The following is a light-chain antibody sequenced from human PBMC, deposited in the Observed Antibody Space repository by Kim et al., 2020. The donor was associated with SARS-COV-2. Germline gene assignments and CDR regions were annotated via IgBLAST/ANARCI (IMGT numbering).Light chain of an antibody. V-gene: IGLV3-1*01. Sequence: SYELTQPPSVSASPGQAASITCSGDKLGNKYASWYQQKPGQSPVLVIYQDEKRPSGIPERFSGSNSGNSATLTISGTQAMDEADYFCLAWDSSSGSYVFGPWTKVTVL. J-gene: IGLJ1*01. CDR1: KLGNKY. CDR2: QDE. CDR3: LAWDSSSGSYV.